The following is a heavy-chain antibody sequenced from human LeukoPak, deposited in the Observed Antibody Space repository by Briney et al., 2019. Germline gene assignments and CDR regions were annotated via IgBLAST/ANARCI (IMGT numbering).Heavy chain of an antibody. D-gene: IGHD3-9*01. CDR3: AGGTGFIIKD. V-gene: IGHV3-7*03. CDR2: IKQDGSEK. Sequence: GGSLRLSCAASGFTFSNAWMNWVRRAPGKGLEWVANIKQDGSEKNYVDSVKGRFTISRDNAKNSLYLQMNNLRVEDTAMYYCAGGTGFIIKDWGQGTLVTVSS. CDR1: GFTFSNAW. J-gene: IGHJ4*02.